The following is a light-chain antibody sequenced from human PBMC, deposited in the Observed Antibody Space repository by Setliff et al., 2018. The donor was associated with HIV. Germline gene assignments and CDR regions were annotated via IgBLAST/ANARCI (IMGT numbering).Light chain of an antibody. CDR2: DVN. Sequence: LTQPASVSGSPGQSITIPCTGTSVDIGHYNYITWYQQHPGKPPKLVIFDVNGRPAWVSPRFSGSRSGTTASLTISGLQTEYEADFYCSSYTRGATPWIFGTGTKVTVL. CDR3: SSYTRGATPWI. V-gene: IGLV2-14*03. J-gene: IGLJ1*01. CDR1: SVDIGHYNY.